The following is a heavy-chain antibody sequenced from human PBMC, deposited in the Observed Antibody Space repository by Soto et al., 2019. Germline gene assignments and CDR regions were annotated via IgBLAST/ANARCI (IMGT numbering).Heavy chain of an antibody. CDR1: GLTISGKKY. Sequence: GGSLRLSCAAFGLTISGKKYVAWVRQAPGKGLEWVSALYDVDGSFYADSVKGRFTTSSDSSKTTVYLQMNDLRPDDTAVYYCATWHEREHAYDVLGQGKTVTVSS. J-gene: IGHJ3*01. V-gene: IGHV3-53*01. D-gene: IGHD1-1*01. CDR3: ATWHEREHAYDV. CDR2: LYDVDGS.